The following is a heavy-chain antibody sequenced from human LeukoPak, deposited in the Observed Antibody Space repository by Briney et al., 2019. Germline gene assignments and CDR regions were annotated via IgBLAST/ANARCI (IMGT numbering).Heavy chain of an antibody. CDR2: INHSGST. D-gene: IGHD1-26*01. Sequence: SETLSLTCAVYGGSFSGYYWSWIRQPPGKGLEWIGEINHSGSTNYNPSLKSRVTISVDTSKNQFSLKLSSVTSADTAVYYCARELSLGATRHFDYWGQGTLVTVSS. J-gene: IGHJ4*02. CDR1: GGSFSGYY. V-gene: IGHV4-34*01. CDR3: ARELSLGATRHFDY.